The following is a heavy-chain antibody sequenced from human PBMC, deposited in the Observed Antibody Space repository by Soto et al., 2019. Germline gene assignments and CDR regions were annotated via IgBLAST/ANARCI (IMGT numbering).Heavy chain of an antibody. J-gene: IGHJ3*01. CDR1: EFTFSSFA. V-gene: IGHV3-23*01. Sequence: QLLESGGGMVQPGGSLRLSCAASEFTFSSFAMNWVRLPPGRGLEWVAAVTSSASSTHYADSVKGRFTISRDNSKNTLYLQMTCLRADDTAVYYCAKGGAVLLDPFDVWGQGTMVTVSS. CDR3: AKGGAVLLDPFDV. D-gene: IGHD1-26*01. CDR2: VTSSASST.